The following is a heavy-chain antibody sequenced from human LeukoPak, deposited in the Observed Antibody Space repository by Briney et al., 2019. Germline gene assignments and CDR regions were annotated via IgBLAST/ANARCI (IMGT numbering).Heavy chain of an antibody. D-gene: IGHD6-19*01. CDR2: IYAGDSDT. CDR3: ARRTAVAGRYGMDV. V-gene: IGHV5-51*01. J-gene: IGHJ6*02. CDR1: GYSLTSSS. Sequence: AESLKISCKGSGYSLTSSSTGWVRQMPEKGLEWVGIIYAGDSDTRYSPSFQGQVTISDDKSISTAYLQWSSLKASDTAMYYCARRTAVAGRYGMDVWGQGTTVTVSS.